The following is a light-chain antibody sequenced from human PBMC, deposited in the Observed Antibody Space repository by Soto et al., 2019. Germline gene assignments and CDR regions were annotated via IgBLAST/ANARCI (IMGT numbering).Light chain of an antibody. CDR2: EGT. Sequence: QSALTQPASVSGSPGQSITISCTGSSTDVGAYNYVSWYQQHPGKAPKLMIYEGTKRPSGVSSRFSGSKSGNTASLTISGLQAEDEADYYCCSYAGSSTWVFGGGTKLTVL. J-gene: IGLJ3*02. V-gene: IGLV2-23*01. CDR1: STDVGAYNY. CDR3: CSYAGSSTWV.